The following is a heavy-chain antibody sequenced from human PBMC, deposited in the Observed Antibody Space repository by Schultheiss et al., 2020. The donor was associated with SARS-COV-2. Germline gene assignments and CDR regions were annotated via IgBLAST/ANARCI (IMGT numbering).Heavy chain of an antibody. CDR3: AKDPGKPFDY. J-gene: IGHJ4*02. CDR2: IRYSGGST. CDR1: GFTFSSYA. D-gene: IGHD4-23*01. Sequence: GESLKISCAASGFTFSSYAMIWVRQAPGKGLEWVSAIRYSGGSTYYADSVKGRFTISRDNSKNTLYLQMNSLRAEDTAVYYCAKDPGKPFDYWGQGTLVTVSS. V-gene: IGHV3-23*01.